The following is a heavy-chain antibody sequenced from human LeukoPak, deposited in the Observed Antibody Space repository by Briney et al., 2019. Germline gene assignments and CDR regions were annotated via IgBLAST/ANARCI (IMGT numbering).Heavy chain of an antibody. CDR3: AGDQLQNWFDP. J-gene: IGHJ5*02. V-gene: IGHV4-61*02. CDR1: GGSISSGSYY. Sequence: SETLSLTCTVSGGSISSGSYYWSWIRQPAGKGLEWIGRIYTSGSTNYNPSLKSRVTISVDTSKNQFSLKLSSVTAADTAVYYCAGDQLQNWFDPWGQGTLVTVSS. CDR2: IYTSGST. D-gene: IGHD4-11*01.